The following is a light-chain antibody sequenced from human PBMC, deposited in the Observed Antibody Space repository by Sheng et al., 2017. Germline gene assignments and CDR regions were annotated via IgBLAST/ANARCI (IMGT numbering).Light chain of an antibody. CDR2: ASA. J-gene: IGKJ2*01. V-gene: IGKV3-20*01. CDR3: QQFGSSGYT. Sequence: EVVLTQSPGTLSVSPGQRATLSCRASQSVSGSYLAWHQQRPGQAPRLLIFASANRATGVPDRFSGSGSATDFTLTISRLEPEDFAVYYCQQFGSSGYTFGQGTKLEI. CDR1: QSVSGSY.